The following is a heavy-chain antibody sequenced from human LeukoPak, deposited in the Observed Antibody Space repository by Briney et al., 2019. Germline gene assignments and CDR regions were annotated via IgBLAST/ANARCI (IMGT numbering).Heavy chain of an antibody. CDR2: ITSSGGST. Sequence: GESLRLSCAASGFTFSTYAMSWVRQAPGKGLEWVSIITSSGGSTNYADSVKGRFTISRDNSKNTLYLQMNSPKPDDTAVYYCATDVTGGAISFWGQGALVTVSS. CDR3: ATDVTGGAISF. V-gene: IGHV3-23*01. D-gene: IGHD1-14*01. CDR1: GFTFSTYA. J-gene: IGHJ4*02.